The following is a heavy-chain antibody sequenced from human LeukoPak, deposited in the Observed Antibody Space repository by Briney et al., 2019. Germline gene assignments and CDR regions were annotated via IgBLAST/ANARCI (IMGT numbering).Heavy chain of an antibody. CDR3: ARDLSPVAARPPGY. CDR2: ISAYNGNT. D-gene: IGHD6-6*01. J-gene: IGHJ4*02. CDR1: GYTFTSYG. V-gene: IGHV1-18*01. Sequence: ASVKVSCKASGYTFTSYGISWVRQAPGQGLEWMGRISAYNGNTNYAQKLQGRVTMTTDTSTSTAYMELRSLRSDDTAVYYCARDLSPVAARPPGYWGQGTLVTVSS.